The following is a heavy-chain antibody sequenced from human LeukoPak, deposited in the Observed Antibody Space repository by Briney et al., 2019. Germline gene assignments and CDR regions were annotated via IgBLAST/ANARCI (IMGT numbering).Heavy chain of an antibody. Sequence: PGGSLRLSCAASGFTFSDYYMSWIRQAPGKGLEWVSYISSSGSTIYYADSVKGRFTISRDNAKNSLYLQMNSLRAEDTAVYYCARVVYATGYNWFDPWGQGTLVTVSS. J-gene: IGHJ5*02. CDR2: ISSSGSTI. D-gene: IGHD2-8*01. CDR3: ARVVYATGYNWFDP. CDR1: GFTFSDYY. V-gene: IGHV3-11*04.